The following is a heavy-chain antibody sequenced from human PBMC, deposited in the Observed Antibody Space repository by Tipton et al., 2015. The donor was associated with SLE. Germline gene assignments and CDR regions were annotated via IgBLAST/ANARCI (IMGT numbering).Heavy chain of an antibody. D-gene: IGHD6-13*01. CDR2: ISYDGSNK. CDR1: GFTFSSYG. CDR3: ARAHSSSRYEDDY. Sequence: SLRLSCAASGFTFSSYGMHWVRQAPGKGLEWVAVISYDGSNKYYADSVKGRFTISRDNSKNTLYLQMNSLRAEDTAVYYCARAHSSSRYEDDYWGQGTLVTVSS. V-gene: IGHV3-30*03. J-gene: IGHJ4*02.